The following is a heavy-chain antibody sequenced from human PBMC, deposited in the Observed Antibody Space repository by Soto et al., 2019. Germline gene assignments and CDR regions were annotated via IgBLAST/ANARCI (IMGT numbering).Heavy chain of an antibody. V-gene: IGHV1-69*06. CDR3: ASLMVYAIQGPYYYGMDV. Sequence: SVKVSCKASGCTVSSYAISCVRQAPGQVLEWMGGIIPIFGTANYAQKFQGRVTITADKSTSTAYMELSSLRSEDTAVYYCASLMVYAIQGPYYYGMDVWGQGTTVTVSS. D-gene: IGHD2-8*01. J-gene: IGHJ6*02. CDR2: IIPIFGTA. CDR1: GCTVSSYA.